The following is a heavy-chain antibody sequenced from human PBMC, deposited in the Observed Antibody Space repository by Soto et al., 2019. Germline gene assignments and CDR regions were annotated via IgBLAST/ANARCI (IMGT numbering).Heavy chain of an antibody. V-gene: IGHV4-61*01. CDR3: ARVGGYSGYDSDRNYYYYGMEV. D-gene: IGHD5-12*01. CDR2: IYYSGST. CDR1: GGSVSSGSYY. Sequence: SETLSLTCTVSGGSVSSGSYYWSWIRQPPGKGLEWIGYIYYSGSTNYNPSLKSRVTISVDTSKNQFSLKLSSVTAADTAVHYCARVGGYSGYDSDRNYYYYGMEVWGQGTTVTVSS. J-gene: IGHJ6*02.